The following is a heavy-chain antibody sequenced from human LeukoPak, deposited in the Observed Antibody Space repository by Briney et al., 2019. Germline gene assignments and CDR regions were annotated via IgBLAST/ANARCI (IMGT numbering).Heavy chain of an antibody. J-gene: IGHJ3*02. D-gene: IGHD2-15*01. V-gene: IGHV4-59*01. CDR1: GGSLSSYY. Sequence: SETLSLTCTVSGGSLSSYYWSWIRQPPGKGLEWIGYIYYSGSTNYNPSLKSRVTISVDTSKNQFSLKLSSVTAADTAVYYCARERYCSGGSCYYAFDIWGQGTMVTVSS. CDR2: IYYSGST. CDR3: ARERYCSGGSCYYAFDI.